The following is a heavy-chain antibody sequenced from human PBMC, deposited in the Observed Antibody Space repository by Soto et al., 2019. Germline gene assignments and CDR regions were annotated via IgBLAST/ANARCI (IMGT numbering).Heavy chain of an antibody. CDR3: ARGYTSGYPSNWFDP. CDR2: ISYDGSKE. CDR1: DFTFSSYG. J-gene: IGHJ5*02. V-gene: IGHV3-30*19. D-gene: IGHD3-3*01. Sequence: QVQLVESGGGVVQPGRSLRLSCAASDFTFSSYGMHWVRQAPGKGLEWVAVISYDGSKEYYADSVKGRFTISRDNSKNTLYQQMNSLRDEDTAVYHCARGYTSGYPSNWFDPWGQGTLVTVSS.